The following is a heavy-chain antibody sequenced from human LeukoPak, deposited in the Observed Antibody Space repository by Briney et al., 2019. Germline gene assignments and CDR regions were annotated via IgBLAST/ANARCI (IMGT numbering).Heavy chain of an antibody. CDR3: ARMGGYSGYATH. CDR1: GGSISPYY. J-gene: IGHJ4*02. V-gene: IGHV4-59*08. Sequence: SETLSLTCSVSGGSISPYYWSWIRQPPGKGLEWIGYIYSSGSANYSPSLKSRVTISVDTSKNHFSLKLSSVTAADTAVYYCARMGGYSGYATHWGQGTLVTVSS. D-gene: IGHD5-12*01. CDR2: IYSSGSA.